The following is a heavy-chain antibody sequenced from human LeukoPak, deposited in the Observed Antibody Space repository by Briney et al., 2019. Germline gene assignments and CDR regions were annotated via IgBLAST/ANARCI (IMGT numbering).Heavy chain of an antibody. V-gene: IGHV4-59*01. J-gene: IGHJ4*02. CDR3: ARGSPYSSSFCFDY. CDR2: IYYSGST. Sequence: SKTLSLTCTVSGGSISSYYWSWIRQPPGKGLEWIGYIYYSGSTNYNPSLESRVTISVDTSKNQFSLKLSSVTAADTAVYYCARGSPYSSSFCFDYWGQGTLVTVSS. D-gene: IGHD6-6*01. CDR1: GGSISSYY.